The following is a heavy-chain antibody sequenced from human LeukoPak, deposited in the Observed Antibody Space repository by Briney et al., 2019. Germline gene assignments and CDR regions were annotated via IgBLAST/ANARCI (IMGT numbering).Heavy chain of an antibody. CDR1: GFTFSSYA. Sequence: GGSLRLSCAASGFTFSSYAMSWVRQAPGKGLEWVSAISGSGGSTYYADSVKGRFTISRDNSKNTLYLQMNSLRAEDTAVYYCANAGVYYDSSGYYFWGQGTLATVSS. CDR3: ANAGVYYDSSGYYF. V-gene: IGHV3-23*01. D-gene: IGHD3-22*01. CDR2: ISGSGGST. J-gene: IGHJ4*02.